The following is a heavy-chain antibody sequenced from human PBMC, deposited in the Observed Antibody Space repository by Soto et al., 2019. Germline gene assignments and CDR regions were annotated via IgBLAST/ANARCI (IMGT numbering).Heavy chain of an antibody. CDR1: GDSVSSNGAC. CDR3: ARVHCSAGTCLDGLDF. CDR2: IYYRSKWFH. V-gene: IGHV6-1*01. J-gene: IGHJ6*02. Sequence: PSQTLSLTCVISGDSVSSNGACWNWIRQSPSRGLQWPGRIYYRSKWFHDYAASVESRMAINPDTSRNQFSLQLNYVTPEDTAVYYCARVHCSAGTCLDGLDFWGQGTTVTV. D-gene: IGHD2-15*01.